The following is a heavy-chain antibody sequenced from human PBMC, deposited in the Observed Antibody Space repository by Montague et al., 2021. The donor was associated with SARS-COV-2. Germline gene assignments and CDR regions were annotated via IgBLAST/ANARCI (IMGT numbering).Heavy chain of an antibody. CDR3: AGLGSPRITIFGVVTHNWFDP. V-gene: IGHV4-39*01. CDR2: IYYSGST. J-gene: IGHJ5*02. D-gene: IGHD3-3*01. Sequence: SETLSLTCTVSGGSISSSSYYWGWIRQPPGKGLEWIGSIYYSGSTYYNPSLKRRVTISVDTSKNQFSLKLSSVTAADTAVYYCAGLGSPRITIFGVVTHNWFDPWGQGTLVTVSS. CDR1: GGSISSSSYY.